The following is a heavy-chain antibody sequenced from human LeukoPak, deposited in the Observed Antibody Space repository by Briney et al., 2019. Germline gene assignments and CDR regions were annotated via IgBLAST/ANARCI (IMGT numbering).Heavy chain of an antibody. D-gene: IGHD1-26*01. CDR2: ISSSSSYI. CDR3: ARDGTSIVGSLDY. V-gene: IGHV3-21*01. CDR1: GFTFSSYS. J-gene: IGHJ4*02. Sequence: PGGSLRLSCAASGFTFSSYSVNWVRQAPGKGLEWVSSISSSSSYIYYADSVKGRFTISRDNAKNSLYLQMNSLRAEDTAVYYCARDGTSIVGSLDYWGQGTLVTVSS.